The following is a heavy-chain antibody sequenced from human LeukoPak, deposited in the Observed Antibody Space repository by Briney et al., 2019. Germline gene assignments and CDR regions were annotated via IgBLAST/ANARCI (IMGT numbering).Heavy chain of an antibody. Sequence: ASVKVSCKASGGTLNSYAISWVRQAPGQGLEWMGGIIPIFGTANYAQKFQGRVTITADESTSTVYMELSSLRSEDAAVYYCARVRCWGSTSCSSFDYWGQGTLVTVSS. V-gene: IGHV1-69*13. CDR2: IIPIFGTA. D-gene: IGHD2-2*01. CDR1: GGTLNSYA. J-gene: IGHJ4*02. CDR3: ARVRCWGSTSCSSFDY.